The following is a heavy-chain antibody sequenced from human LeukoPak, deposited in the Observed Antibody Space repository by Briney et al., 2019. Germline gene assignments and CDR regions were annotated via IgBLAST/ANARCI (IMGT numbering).Heavy chain of an antibody. CDR1: GFTVSNNY. Sequence: GGSLRLSCAASGFTVSNNYMNWARQAPGKGLEWVSLIYSGGDTHYADSVKGRFTISRDSSKNTLYLQMNSLRAEDTAVYYCARDPPAVRTNTYAWGQGTLVTVSS. CDR2: IYSGGDT. V-gene: IGHV3-66*01. CDR3: ARDPPAVRTNTYA. J-gene: IGHJ5*02. D-gene: IGHD4/OR15-4a*01.